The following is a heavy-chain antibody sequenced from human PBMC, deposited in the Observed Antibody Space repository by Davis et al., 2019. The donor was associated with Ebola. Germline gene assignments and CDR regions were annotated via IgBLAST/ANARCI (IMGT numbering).Heavy chain of an antibody. D-gene: IGHD3-22*01. CDR2: IIPIFRSP. Sequence: SVKVSCKASGGTFSSYAISWMRQAPGRGLEWMGGIIPIFRSPNYAQKFLDRVTITADESTRTVYMEMRSLRPEDTAVYFCARGRTGFYFDSSDSPTWFDPWGQGTLVIVSS. CDR3: ARGRTGFYFDSSDSPTWFDP. V-gene: IGHV1-69*13. J-gene: IGHJ5*02. CDR1: GGTFSSYA.